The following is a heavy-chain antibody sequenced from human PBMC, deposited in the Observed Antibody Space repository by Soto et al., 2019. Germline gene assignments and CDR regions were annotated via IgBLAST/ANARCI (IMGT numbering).Heavy chain of an antibody. V-gene: IGHV1-18*01. J-gene: IGHJ4*02. CDR2: ISAYNGNT. CDR3: ARDRGVLRYFDWLSRDFDY. CDR1: GYTFTSYG. Sequence: ASVKVSCKASGYTFTSYGISWVRQAPGQGLEWMGWISAYNGNTNYAQKLQGRVTMTTDTSTSTAYMELRSLRSDDTAVYYCARDRGVLRYFDWLSRDFDYWGQGTLVTVSS. D-gene: IGHD3-9*01.